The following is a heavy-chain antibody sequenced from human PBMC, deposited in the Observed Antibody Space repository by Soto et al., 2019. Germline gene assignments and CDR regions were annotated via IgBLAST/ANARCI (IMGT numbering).Heavy chain of an antibody. D-gene: IGHD2-15*01. CDR2: IKTSAGGGAT. CDR3: TTGSVEGI. CDR1: GFSFNEAW. Sequence: EVQLVESAGGLVKPGGSLRLSCVASGFSFNEAWMNWVRQAPGEGLEWVGRIKTSAGGGATDYAAPVQGRFTISRDDSKNALYLHMSSRRTEDTAIYYCTTGSVEGIWGQGTTVTVSS. V-gene: IGHV3-15*07. J-gene: IGHJ6*02.